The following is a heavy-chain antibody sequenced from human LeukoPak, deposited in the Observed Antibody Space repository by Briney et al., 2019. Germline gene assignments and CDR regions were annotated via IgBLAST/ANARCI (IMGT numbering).Heavy chain of an antibody. CDR1: GYTFTSYG. V-gene: IGHV1-18*01. CDR2: ISAYNGNT. D-gene: IGHD2-2*02. CDR3: ARGAPYCSSTSCYKMRGAFDI. Sequence: GASVKVSCKASGYTFTSYGISWVRQAPGQGLEWMGWISAYNGNTNYAQKLQGRVTMTTDTSTSTAYMELGSLRSDDTAVYYCARGAPYCSSTSCYKMRGAFDIWGQGTMVTGSS. J-gene: IGHJ3*02.